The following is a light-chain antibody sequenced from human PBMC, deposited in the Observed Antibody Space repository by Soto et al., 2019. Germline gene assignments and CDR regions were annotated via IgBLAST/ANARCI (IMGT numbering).Light chain of an antibody. J-gene: IGLJ1*01. V-gene: IGLV2-8*01. CDR2: EVS. Sequence: QSALTQPPSASGSPGQSVTISCTGTSSDVGAYNYVSWHQQLPGKAPKLIIYEVSKRPSGVPDRFSGSKSGNTASLTVSGLQAEDEADYYCTSYAGTYSFFYVFGTGTKLTVL. CDR1: SSDVGAYNY. CDR3: TSYAGTYSFFYV.